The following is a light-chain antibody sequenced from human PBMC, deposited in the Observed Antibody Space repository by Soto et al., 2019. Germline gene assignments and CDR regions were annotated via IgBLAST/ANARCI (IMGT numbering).Light chain of an antibody. CDR3: SSYTSSSTLV. V-gene: IGLV2-14*01. Sequence: QSVLTQHASVSGSPGESITISCTGTSSDVDGYNYVSWYQQHPGKAPKLMIYEVSNRPSGVSNRFSDSKSGNTASLTISGLQAEDEADYYFSSYTSSSTLVFGTGTKVTVL. CDR1: SSDVDGYNY. J-gene: IGLJ1*01. CDR2: EVS.